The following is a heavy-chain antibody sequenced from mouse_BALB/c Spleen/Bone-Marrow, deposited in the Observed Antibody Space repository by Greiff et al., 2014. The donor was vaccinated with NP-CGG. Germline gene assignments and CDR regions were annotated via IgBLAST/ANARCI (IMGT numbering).Heavy chain of an antibody. D-gene: IGHD1-1*01. J-gene: IGHJ2*01. CDR2: INPTGGYT. V-gene: IGHV1-4*02. Sequence: QVHVKQSAAELARPGASVKMSCKASGYTFTSNTIQWVKQRPGQGLEWIGYINPTGGYTDYNQKFKDKTTLTADKSSSTAYMQLSSLTSEDSAVYYCAREATYYAYFDYWGQGTILTDSS. CDR3: AREATYYAYFDY. CDR1: GYTFTSNT.